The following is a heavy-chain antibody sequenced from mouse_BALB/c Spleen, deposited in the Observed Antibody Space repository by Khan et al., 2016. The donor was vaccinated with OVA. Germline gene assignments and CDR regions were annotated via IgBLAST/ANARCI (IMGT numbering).Heavy chain of an antibody. CDR3: VRNRDGGSYSYFDV. CDR1: GFPLSRYS. V-gene: IGHV2-6-4*01. Sequence: QVQLKQSGPGLVAPSQSLSITCTVSGFPLSRYSIHWIRQPPGKGLEWRGMIWGGGSADYNTALKSRLTINKDNSKSQVFLKMNSLQTDDTAIYYCVRNRDGGSYSYFDVWGAGTTVTVSS. CDR2: IWGGGSA. J-gene: IGHJ1*01. D-gene: IGHD1-2*01.